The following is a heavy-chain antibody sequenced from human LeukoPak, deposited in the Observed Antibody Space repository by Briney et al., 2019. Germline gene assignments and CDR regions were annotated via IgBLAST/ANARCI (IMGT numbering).Heavy chain of an antibody. CDR2: INSDGSST. J-gene: IGHJ5*02. CDR1: GFTFSSYW. D-gene: IGHD3-9*01. CDR3: ARGRLRYFDWLLSRQNWFDP. V-gene: IGHV3-74*01. Sequence: PGGSLRLSCAASGFTFSSYWMHWVRQAPGKGLVWVSRINSDGSSTSYADSVKGRFTISRDNAKNTLYLQMNSLRAEDTAVYYCARGRLRYFDWLLSRQNWFDPWGQGTLVTVSS.